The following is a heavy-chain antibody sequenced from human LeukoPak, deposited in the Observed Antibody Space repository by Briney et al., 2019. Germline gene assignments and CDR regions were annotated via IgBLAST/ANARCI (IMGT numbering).Heavy chain of an antibody. CDR2: ISGSGGST. V-gene: IGHV3-23*01. J-gene: IGHJ4*02. CDR3: AKLPDKWFGDRSVY. Sequence: GGSLRLSCAASGFTFSSYAMSWVRQAPGKGLEWVSAISGSGGSTYYADSVKGRFTISRDNSKNTLYLKMNSLRAEDTAVYYCAKLPDKWFGDRSVYWGQGTLVTVSS. D-gene: IGHD3-10*01. CDR1: GFTFSSYA.